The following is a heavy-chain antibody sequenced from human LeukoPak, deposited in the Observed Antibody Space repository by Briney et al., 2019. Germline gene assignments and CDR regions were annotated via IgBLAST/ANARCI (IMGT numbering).Heavy chain of an antibody. CDR1: GFTCSEYA. V-gene: IGHV3-23*01. D-gene: IGHD2-2*01. J-gene: IGHJ4*02. CDR2: ITHSYDT. Sequence: PGGSLRLSCAASGFTCSEYALSWVRQSPGKGLEWVSVITHSYDTYYADSVKGRFTISRDNSKNTLYLQMNSLRAEDTALYFCAKAGCSSATCYDNCWGQGTLVTVSS. CDR3: AKAGCSSATCYDNC.